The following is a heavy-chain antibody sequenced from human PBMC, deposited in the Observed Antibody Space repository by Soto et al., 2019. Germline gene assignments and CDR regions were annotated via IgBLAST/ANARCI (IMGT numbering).Heavy chain of an antibody. CDR1: GYTFTTYG. Sequence: QVQLVQSGAEVKKPGASVKVSCKASGYTFTTYGITWVRQAPGQGLEWMGWISAYNGNTNYAQKLQDRVTMTTDTSTSTAYMELRSLRSDDTAVYFCARAPGDYDFWSGYLVYWGHGTLVTVSS. CDR2: ISAYNGNT. CDR3: ARAPGDYDFWSGYLVY. V-gene: IGHV1-18*01. J-gene: IGHJ4*01. D-gene: IGHD3-3*01.